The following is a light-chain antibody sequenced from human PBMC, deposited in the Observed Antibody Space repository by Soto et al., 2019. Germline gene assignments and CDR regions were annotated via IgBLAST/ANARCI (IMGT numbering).Light chain of an antibody. Sequence: EIVMTHSPATLSVSPGERATLSFRASQSVSSKLAWYQQKPGQAPRLLLFGASSRATGIPARFSGSGSGTEFTLTINSLQSEDFAVYYCQQYDNWPRTFGQGTKV. CDR2: GAS. V-gene: IGKV3-15*01. J-gene: IGKJ1*01. CDR3: QQYDNWPRT. CDR1: QSVSSK.